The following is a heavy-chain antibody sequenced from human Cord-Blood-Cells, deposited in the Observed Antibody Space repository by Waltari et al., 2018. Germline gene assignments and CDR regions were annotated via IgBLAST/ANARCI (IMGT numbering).Heavy chain of an antibody. D-gene: IGHD1-26*01. V-gene: IGHV1-2*04. CDR3: ARAGEVGATAYYFDY. Sequence: QVQLVQSGAEVKKPGASVKVSCKASGYTFTGYYMPWVRQAPGQGLEWRGWSNPNSGGKNYAQKFQGLVTMTRDTSSSTAYMELSRLRSDDTAVYYCARAGEVGATAYYFDYWGQGTLVTVSS. CDR1: GYTFTGYY. J-gene: IGHJ4*02. CDR2: SNPNSGGK.